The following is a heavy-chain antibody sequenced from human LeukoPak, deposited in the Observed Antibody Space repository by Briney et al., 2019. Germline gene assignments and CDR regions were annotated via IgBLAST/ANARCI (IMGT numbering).Heavy chain of an antibody. Sequence: GGSLRLSCAASGFTFSSYAMSWVRQAPGKGLEWVSTISGSGGSTYYADSVKGRFTISRDNSKNTLYLQMNSLRAEDTAVYCRARMKFGPSITMVRGPIPFFDYWGQGTLVTVSS. D-gene: IGHD3-10*01. CDR1: GFTFSSYA. CDR3: ARMKFGPSITMVRGPIPFFDY. CDR2: ISGSGGST. J-gene: IGHJ4*02. V-gene: IGHV3-23*01.